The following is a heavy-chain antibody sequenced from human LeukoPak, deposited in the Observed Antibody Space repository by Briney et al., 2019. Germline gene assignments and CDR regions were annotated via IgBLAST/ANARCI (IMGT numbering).Heavy chain of an antibody. CDR1: GYTFTSYG. J-gene: IGHJ4*02. CDR3: SLRLYSNYRDY. D-gene: IGHD4-11*01. V-gene: IGHV1-69*13. Sequence: SVKVSCKASGYTFTSYGISWVRQAPGQGLEWMGGIIPIFGTANYAQKFQGRVTITADESTSTAYMELSSLRSEDTAVYYCSLRLYSNYRDYWGQGTLVTVSS. CDR2: IIPIFGTA.